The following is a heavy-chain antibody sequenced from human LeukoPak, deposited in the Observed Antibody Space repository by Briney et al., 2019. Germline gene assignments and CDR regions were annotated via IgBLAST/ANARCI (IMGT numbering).Heavy chain of an antibody. CDR1: GGSISSYY. CDR2: IYTSGST. V-gene: IGHV4-4*07. D-gene: IGHD6-13*01. Sequence: SETLPLTCTVSGGSISSYYWSWIRQPAGKGLEWIGRIYTSGSTNYNPSLKSRVTMSVDTSKNQFSLKLSSVTAADTAVYYCARSKRPGIAAAGSYNWFDPWGQGTLVTVSS. CDR3: ARSKRPGIAAAGSYNWFDP. J-gene: IGHJ5*02.